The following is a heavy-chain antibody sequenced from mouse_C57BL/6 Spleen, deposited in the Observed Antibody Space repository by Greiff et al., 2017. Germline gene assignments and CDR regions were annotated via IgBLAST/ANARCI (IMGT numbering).Heavy chain of an antibody. CDR3: AGHDYGSSY. CDR1: GYTFTSYW. V-gene: IGHV1-59*01. J-gene: IGHJ2*01. D-gene: IGHD1-1*01. Sequence: QVQLQQPGAELVRPGTSVKLSCKASGYTFTSYWMHWVKQRPGQGLEWIGVIDPSDSYTNYNQKFKGKATLTVDTSSSTAYMQLSSLTSEDSAVYDCAGHDYGSSYWGEGTTRTVSS. CDR2: IDPSDSYT.